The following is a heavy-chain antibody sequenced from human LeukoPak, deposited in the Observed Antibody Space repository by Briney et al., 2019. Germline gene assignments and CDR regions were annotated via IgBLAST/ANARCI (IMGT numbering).Heavy chain of an antibody. D-gene: IGHD2-2*01. V-gene: IGHV3-30-3*01. CDR2: ISYDGSNK. Sequence: GGSLRLSCAASGFTFSSYAMHWVRQAPGKGLEWVAVISYDGSNKYYADSVKGRFTISRDNSKNTLYLQMNSLRAEDTAVYYCARDGGYCSSTSCASFDYWGQGTLVTVSS. J-gene: IGHJ4*02. CDR1: GFTFSSYA. CDR3: ARDGGYCSSTSCASFDY.